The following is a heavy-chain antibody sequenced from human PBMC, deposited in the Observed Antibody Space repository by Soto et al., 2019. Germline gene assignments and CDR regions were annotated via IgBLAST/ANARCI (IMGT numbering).Heavy chain of an antibody. D-gene: IGHD7-27*01. V-gene: IGHV1-8*01. CDR1: GYTFTNNG. J-gene: IGHJ4*02. Sequence: QVQLVQSGAEVKKPGASVKVSCKASGYTFTNNGINWVRQATGQGLEWMGWMNPSTGETGYTQKFQGRLAMTRDTSITTAYMELTSLTSEDTAVYYCTRAGDSGALISNWGQGTLVTVSS. CDR2: MNPSTGET. CDR3: TRAGDSGALISN.